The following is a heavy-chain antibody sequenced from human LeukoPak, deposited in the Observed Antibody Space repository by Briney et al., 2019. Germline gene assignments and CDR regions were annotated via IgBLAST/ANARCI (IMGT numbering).Heavy chain of an antibody. Sequence: ASVKVSCKASGYTFTSYGISWLRQAPGQGLEWMGWISTYNDNTNYAQKFQGRVTMTRDTSISTAYMELSRLRSDDTAVYYCARDWFDATAGNYYMDVWGKGTTVTVSS. CDR1: GYTFTSYG. J-gene: IGHJ6*03. D-gene: IGHD6-19*01. CDR3: ARDWFDATAGNYYMDV. V-gene: IGHV1-18*01. CDR2: ISTYNDNT.